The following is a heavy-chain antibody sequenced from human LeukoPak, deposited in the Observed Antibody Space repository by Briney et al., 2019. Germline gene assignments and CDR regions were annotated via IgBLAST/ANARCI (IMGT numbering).Heavy chain of an antibody. CDR1: GFTFSSYW. CDR3: ARVVHRGYSYGEDY. V-gene: IGHV3-7*01. CDR2: IKQDGSEK. Sequence: PGGSLRLSCAASGFTFSSYWMSWVRQAPGKGLEWVANIKQDGSEKYYVDSVKGRFTISRDNAKNSLYLQMNSLRAEDTAVYYCARVVHRGYSYGEDYWGQGTLVTVSS. J-gene: IGHJ4*02. D-gene: IGHD5-18*01.